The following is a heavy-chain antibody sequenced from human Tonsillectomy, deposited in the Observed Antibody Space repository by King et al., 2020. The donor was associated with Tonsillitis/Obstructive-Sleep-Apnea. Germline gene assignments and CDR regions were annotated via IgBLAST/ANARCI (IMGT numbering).Heavy chain of an antibody. D-gene: IGHD4-11*01. J-gene: IGHJ4*02. CDR2: IYWDDDK. CDR1: GFSLTTSGVG. Sequence: ITLQESGPTLVKPPQTLTLTCTFSGFSLTTSGVGVGWIRQPPGQALEWLALIYWDDDKYYSPSLKSRLTITKDTSKYQVILTMTDMDPVDTATYYCAHDSANLGYFDYWGQGTLVTVSS. CDR3: AHDSANLGYFDY. V-gene: IGHV2-5*02.